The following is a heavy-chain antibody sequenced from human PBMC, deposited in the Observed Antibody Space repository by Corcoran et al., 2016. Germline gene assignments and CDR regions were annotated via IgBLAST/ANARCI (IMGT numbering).Heavy chain of an antibody. V-gene: IGHV3-30*18. CDR3: AKGGGGYWSSTSCYAHYYYYGMDV. Sequence: QVQLVESGGGVVQPGRSLRLSCAASGFTFSSYGMHWVRQAPGKGLEWVAVISYDGSNKYYADSVKGRFTISRDNSKNTLYLQMNSLRAEETAVEYSAKGGGGYWSSTSCYAHYYYYGMDVWGQGTTVTVSS. CDR2: ISYDGSNK. CDR1: GFTFSSYG. D-gene: IGHD2-2*03. J-gene: IGHJ6*02.